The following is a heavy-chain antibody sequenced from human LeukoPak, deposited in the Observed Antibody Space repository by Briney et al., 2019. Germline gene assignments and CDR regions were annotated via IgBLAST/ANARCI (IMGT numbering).Heavy chain of an antibody. J-gene: IGHJ5*02. CDR3: AKVGATWNWFDP. V-gene: IGHV1-2*02. CDR1: GYTLTELS. Sequence: ASVKVSCKVSGYTLTELSMHWVRQAPGQGLEWMGGIIPIFGTANYAQKFQGRVTMTRDTSISTAYMELSRLRSDDTAVYYCAKVGATWNWFDPWGQGTLVTVSS. D-gene: IGHD1-26*01. CDR2: IIPIFGTA.